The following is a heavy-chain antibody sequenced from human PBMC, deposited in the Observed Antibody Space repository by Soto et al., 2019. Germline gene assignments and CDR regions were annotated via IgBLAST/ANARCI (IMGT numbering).Heavy chain of an antibody. CDR2: SIPIFGTA. Sequence: QVQLVQSGAEVKKPGSSVKVSCKASGGTFSSYAISWVRQAPGQGLEWMGGSIPIFGTANYAQKFQGRVTITADESPSTAYMELSSLRSEDTAVYYCAVSIAARPLFYYYYGMDVWGQGTTVTVSS. CDR1: GGTFSSYA. D-gene: IGHD6-6*01. CDR3: AVSIAARPLFYYYYGMDV. J-gene: IGHJ6*02. V-gene: IGHV1-69*01.